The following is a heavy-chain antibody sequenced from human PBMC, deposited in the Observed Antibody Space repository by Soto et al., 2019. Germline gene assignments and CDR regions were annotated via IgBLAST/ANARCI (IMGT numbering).Heavy chain of an antibody. J-gene: IGHJ4*02. CDR3: ARREQWLESFDY. CDR2: INPNSGDT. CDR1: GYTFTGYY. D-gene: IGHD6-19*01. V-gene: IGHV1-2*02. Sequence: ASVKVSCKTSGYTFTGYYIHWIRQAPGQGLEWMGWINPNSGDTTYSQEFQGRVTMTSDTSITTAYVEVTRLRSDDTAVYYCARREQWLESFDYWGQGTLVTVSS.